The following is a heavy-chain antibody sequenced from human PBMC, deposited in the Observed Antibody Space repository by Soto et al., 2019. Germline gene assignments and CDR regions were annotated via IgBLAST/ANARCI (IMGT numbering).Heavy chain of an antibody. D-gene: IGHD3-3*01. CDR2: IYYSGIT. Sequence: PSETLSLTCTVSGGSISTGDYYWSCIRQPPGKGLEWIGYIYYSGITYYNPSLKSRVTISVDTSTTQFSLKLSSVTAADTAVYYCARAIYDFWSGYYNWFDPWGQGTLVTVSS. CDR3: ARAIYDFWSGYYNWFDP. CDR1: GGSISTGDYY. J-gene: IGHJ5*02. V-gene: IGHV4-30-4*01.